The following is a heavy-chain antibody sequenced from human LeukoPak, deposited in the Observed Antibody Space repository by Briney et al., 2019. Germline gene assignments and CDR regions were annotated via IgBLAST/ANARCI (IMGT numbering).Heavy chain of an antibody. Sequence: PGGSLRLSCAASGFTFSSYAMSWVRQAPGKGLEWLSGFSGSCGGRYYADSVKGRFTISRDNSKNTLYLQMNNLRCEDTAVYYCAKGVDASGIYYYFYMDVWGKGTTVTVSS. CDR1: GFTFSSYA. J-gene: IGHJ6*03. D-gene: IGHD3-16*01. V-gene: IGHV3-23*01. CDR3: AKGVDASGIYYYFYMDV. CDR2: FSGSCGGR.